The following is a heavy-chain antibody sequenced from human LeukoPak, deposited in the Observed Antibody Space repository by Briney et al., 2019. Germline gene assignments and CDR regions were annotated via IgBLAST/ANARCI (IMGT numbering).Heavy chain of an antibody. J-gene: IGHJ4*02. CDR2: IYYSGST. CDR1: GGSISSYY. Sequence: SETLSLTCTVSGGSISSYYWSWIRQPPGKGLEWIGYIYYSGSTNYNPSLKSRVTISVDTSKNQFSLKLSSVTAADTAVYYCARQGLMDGGDYYFDYWGQGTLATVSS. CDR3: ARQGLMDGGDYYFDY. D-gene: IGHD2-21*01. V-gene: IGHV4-59*08.